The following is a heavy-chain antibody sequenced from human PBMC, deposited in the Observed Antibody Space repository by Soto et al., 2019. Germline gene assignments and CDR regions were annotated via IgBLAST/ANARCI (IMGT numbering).Heavy chain of an antibody. CDR3: ATALGLHAWFEP. CDR2: FDPEDGET. D-gene: IGHD7-27*01. CDR1: GYTLTELS. J-gene: IGHJ5*02. Sequence: ASVKVSCKVSGYTLTELSMHWVRQAPGKGLEWMGGFDPEDGETIYAQKFQGRVTMTEDTSTDTAYMELSSLRSEDTAVYYCATALGLHAWFEPWGQGTLVTVSS. V-gene: IGHV1-24*01.